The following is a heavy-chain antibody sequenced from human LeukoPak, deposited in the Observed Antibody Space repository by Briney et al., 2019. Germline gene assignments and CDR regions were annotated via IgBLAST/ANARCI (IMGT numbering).Heavy chain of an antibody. CDR3: ARDGTKYTLISENWFDP. D-gene: IGHD2-2*02. CDR1: GFTFSSYG. J-gene: IGHJ5*02. Sequence: RGSLRLSCAASGFTFSSYGMHWVRQAPGKGLEWVAVIWYDGSNKYYADSVKGRFTISRDNSKNTLYLQMNSLRAEDTAVYYCARDGTKYTLISENWFDPWGQGTLVTVSS. CDR2: IWYDGSNK. V-gene: IGHV3-33*01.